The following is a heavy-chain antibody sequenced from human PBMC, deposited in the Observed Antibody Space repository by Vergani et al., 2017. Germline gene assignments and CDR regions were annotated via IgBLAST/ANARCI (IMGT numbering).Heavy chain of an antibody. V-gene: IGHV1-69*18. CDR1: GGTFSSYA. CDR3: ARVADRGVLPNENDY. CDR2: IIPIFGTA. D-gene: IGHD1-1*01. J-gene: IGHJ4*02. Sequence: QVQLVQSGAEVKKPGSSVKFSCKASGGTFSSYAISWVRQAPGQGLEWMGRIIPIFGTANYAQKFQGRVTITADESTSTAYMELSSLRSEDTAVYYCARVADRGVLPNENDYWGQGTLVTVSS.